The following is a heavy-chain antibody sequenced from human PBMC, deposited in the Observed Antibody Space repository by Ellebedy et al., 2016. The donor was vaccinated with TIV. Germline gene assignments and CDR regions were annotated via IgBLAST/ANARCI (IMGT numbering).Heavy chain of an antibody. CDR2: ISSNGGST. CDR3: VKEEQAGLLRLGLDY. CDR1: GFTFSSYA. V-gene: IGHV3-64D*06. D-gene: IGHD2-21*02. J-gene: IGHJ4*02. Sequence: PGGSLRLSCSASGFTFSSYAMHWVRQAPGKGLEYVSAISSNGGSTYYADSVKGRFTISRDNSKNTLYLQMSSLRAEDTAVYSCVKEEQAGLLRLGLDYWGQGTLVTVSS.